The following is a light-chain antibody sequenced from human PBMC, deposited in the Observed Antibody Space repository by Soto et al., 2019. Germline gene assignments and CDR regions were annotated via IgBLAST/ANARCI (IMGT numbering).Light chain of an antibody. Sequence: QSVLTQPDSVSGSPGQSITISCTGTSRDVGGHNYVSWYQHHPGKAPKLMIYEVSNRPSGISYRFYGSKSGNTASLTISGLKAEDEAYYYCSSYITSSASNYVFGTGTKLTVL. CDR3: SSYITSSASNYV. CDR2: EVS. CDR1: SRDVGGHNY. J-gene: IGLJ1*01. V-gene: IGLV2-14*01.